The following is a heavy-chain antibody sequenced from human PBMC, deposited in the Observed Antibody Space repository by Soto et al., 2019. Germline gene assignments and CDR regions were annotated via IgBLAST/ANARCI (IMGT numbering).Heavy chain of an antibody. D-gene: IGHD5-12*01. J-gene: IGHJ6*02. CDR2: ISSSGSTI. CDR1: GFTFSSYE. CDR3: ARDRAMATIYYYYGMDV. V-gene: IGHV3-48*03. Sequence: PGGSLRLSCAVSGFTFSSYEMNWVRQAPGKGLEWVSYISSSGSTIYYADSVKGRFTISRDNAKNSLYLQMNSLGAEDTAVYYCARDRAMATIYYYYGMDVWGQGTTVTVSS.